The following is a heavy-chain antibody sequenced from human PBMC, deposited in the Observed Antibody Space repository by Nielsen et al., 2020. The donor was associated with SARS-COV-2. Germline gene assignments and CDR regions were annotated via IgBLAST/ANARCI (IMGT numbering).Heavy chain of an antibody. D-gene: IGHD6-19*01. CDR3: AKDLLAVAGRNSVVGFDY. V-gene: IGHV3-30-3*01. CDR2: ISYDGSNK. J-gene: IGHJ4*02. Sequence: GESLKISCAASGFTFSSYAMHWVRQAPGKGLEWVAVISYDGSNKYYADSVKGRFTISRDNSKNTLYLQMNSLRAEDTAVYYCAKDLLAVAGRNSVVGFDYWGQGTLVTVSS. CDR1: GFTFSSYA.